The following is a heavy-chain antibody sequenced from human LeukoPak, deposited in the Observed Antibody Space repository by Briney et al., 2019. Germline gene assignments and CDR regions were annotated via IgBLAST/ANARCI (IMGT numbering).Heavy chain of an antibody. J-gene: IGHJ3*02. V-gene: IGHV4-34*01. CDR1: GGSFSGYY. Sequence: SETLSLTCAVYGGSFSGYYWSWIRQPPGKGLEWIGEINHSGSTNYNPSLKSRVTISVDTSKNQFSLKLSSVTAADTAVYYCARVRYCSSTSCSIDDAFDIWGQGTMVTVSS. CDR2: INHSGST. D-gene: IGHD2-2*01. CDR3: ARVRYCSSTSCSIDDAFDI.